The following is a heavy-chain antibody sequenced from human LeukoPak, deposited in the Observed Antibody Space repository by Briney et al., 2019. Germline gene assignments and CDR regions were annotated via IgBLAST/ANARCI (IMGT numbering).Heavy chain of an antibody. CDR1: GGSFSGYY. Sequence: SETLSLTYTVYGGSFSGYYWSWIRRPPGKGLEWIGEINHSGSTNYNPSLKSRVTISVDTSKNQFSLKLSSVTAADTAVYYCTRRRNYLSHFDYWGQGTLVTVSS. D-gene: IGHD1-7*01. CDR2: INHSGST. CDR3: TRRRNYLSHFDY. V-gene: IGHV4-34*01. J-gene: IGHJ4*02.